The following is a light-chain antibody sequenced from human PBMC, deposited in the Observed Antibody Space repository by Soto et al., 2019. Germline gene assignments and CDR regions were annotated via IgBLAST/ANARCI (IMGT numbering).Light chain of an antibody. J-gene: IGKJ1*01. V-gene: IGKV4-1*01. CDR2: WAS. CDR3: QQYYSAPRT. Sequence: DIVMTQSPDSLAVSLGERATINCKSSQSVLHSSNNKNYLAWYQQKPGQPPKLLIYWASTRDSGVPDRFSGSGSGTDFTLTISSLQTEDGAVYYCQQYYSAPRTFGQGTKVEVK. CDR1: QSVLHSSNNKNY.